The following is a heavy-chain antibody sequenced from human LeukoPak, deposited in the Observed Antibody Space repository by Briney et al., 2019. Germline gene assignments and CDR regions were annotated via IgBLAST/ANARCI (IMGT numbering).Heavy chain of an antibody. D-gene: IGHD6-13*01. CDR2: IYYSGST. V-gene: IGHV4-59*01. CDR1: GGSISSYY. J-gene: IGHJ1*01. CDR3: ARVGAAGNGAEYFQH. Sequence: SETLSLTCTVSGGSISSYYWSWIRQPPGKGLEWIGYIYYSGSTNYNPSLKSRVTISVDTSKNQFSLKLSSVTAADTAVYYCARVGAAGNGAEYFQHWGQGTLVTVSS.